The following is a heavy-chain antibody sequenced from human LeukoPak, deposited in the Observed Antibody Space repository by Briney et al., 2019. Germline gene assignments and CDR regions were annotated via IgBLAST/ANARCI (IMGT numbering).Heavy chain of an antibody. CDR1: GFTVSSNY. J-gene: IGHJ6*02. Sequence: GGSLRLSCAASGFTVSSNYMSWVRQAPGKGLEWVSVIYSGGSTYYAGSVKGRFTISRDNSKNTLYLQMNSLRAEDTAVYYCARDGCSGGSCYPYYYGMDVWGQGTTVTVSS. D-gene: IGHD2-15*01. V-gene: IGHV3-66*01. CDR2: IYSGGST. CDR3: ARDGCSGGSCYPYYYGMDV.